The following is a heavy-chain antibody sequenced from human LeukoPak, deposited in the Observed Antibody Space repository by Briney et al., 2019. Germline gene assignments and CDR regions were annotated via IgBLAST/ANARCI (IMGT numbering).Heavy chain of an antibody. J-gene: IGHJ4*02. Sequence: SETLSLTCAVYGGSFSGYYWSWIRQPPGKGLEWIGEINHSGSTNYNPSLKGRVTISVDTSKNQFSLKLSSVTAADTAVYYCAVSGSYYRYFDYWGQGTLVTVSS. CDR3: AVSGSYYRYFDY. CDR1: GGSFSGYY. CDR2: INHSGST. D-gene: IGHD1-26*01. V-gene: IGHV4-34*01.